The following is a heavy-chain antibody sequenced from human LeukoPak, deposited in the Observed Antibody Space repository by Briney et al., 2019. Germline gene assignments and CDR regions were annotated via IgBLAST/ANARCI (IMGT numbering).Heavy chain of an antibody. CDR2: INPSGGST. V-gene: IGHV1-46*01. CDR1: GYTFTSYY. J-gene: IGHJ4*02. D-gene: IGHD3-22*01. CDR3: ARASYYYDSSGYFFDY. Sequence: GASVKVSCKASGYTFTSYYMHWVRQAPGQGLEWMGIINPSGGSTSYAQKFQGRVTMTRDMSTSTVYMELSSLRSEDTAVYYCARASYYYDSSGYFFDYWGQGTLVTVSS.